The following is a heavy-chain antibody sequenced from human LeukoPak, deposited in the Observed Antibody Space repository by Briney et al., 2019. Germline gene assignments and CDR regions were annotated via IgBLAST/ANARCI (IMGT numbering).Heavy chain of an antibody. J-gene: IGHJ6*03. V-gene: IGHV3-30*18. Sequence: GGSLRLSCAGSGFTFSTYRRSWVRQAPGKGLEWVAVISYDGSNKYYADSVKGRFTISRDNSKNTLYLQMNSLGAEDTAVYYCAKGGNIRVLDYYYYMDVWGKGTTVTVSS. CDR3: AKGGNIRVLDYYYYMDV. CDR2: ISYDGSNK. D-gene: IGHD2/OR15-2a*01. CDR1: GFTFSTYR.